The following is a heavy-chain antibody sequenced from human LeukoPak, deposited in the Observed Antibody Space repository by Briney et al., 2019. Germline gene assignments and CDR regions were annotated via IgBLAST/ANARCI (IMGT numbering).Heavy chain of an antibody. V-gene: IGHV1-18*01. CDR2: ISAYNGNT. Sequence: ASVKVSCKASGYTFTSYGISWVRQAPGQGLEWMGWISAYNGNTNYAQKLQGRVTTTTDTSTSTAYMELRSLRSDNTAVYYCVGGPGDPGIDYWGQGTLVTVSS. CDR3: VGGPGDPGIDY. CDR1: GYTFTSYG. D-gene: IGHD1-14*01. J-gene: IGHJ4*02.